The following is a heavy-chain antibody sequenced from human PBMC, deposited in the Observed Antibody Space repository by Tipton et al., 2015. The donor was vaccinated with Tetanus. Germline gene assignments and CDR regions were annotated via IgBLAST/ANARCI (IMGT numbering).Heavy chain of an antibody. J-gene: IGHJ4*02. CDR3: ARVGYSGYDLYYFDY. D-gene: IGHD5-12*01. Sequence: SGFTFSSFGMHWVRQAPGKGLEWVAVIWYDGSNEHYADSVRGRFTISRDNSKNTLHLQMNSLRAEDTAVYYCARVGYSGYDLYYFDYWGQGTLVTVSS. CDR1: GFTFSSFG. CDR2: IWYDGSNE. V-gene: IGHV3-33*01.